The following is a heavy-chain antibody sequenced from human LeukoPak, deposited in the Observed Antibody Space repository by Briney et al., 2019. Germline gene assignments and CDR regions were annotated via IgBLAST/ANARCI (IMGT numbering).Heavy chain of an antibody. CDR2: IGHDGSIK. D-gene: IGHD3-3*02. V-gene: IGHV3-30*02. CDR3: AKDLAYYFDY. J-gene: IGHJ4*02. CDR1: GFTFSNYG. Sequence: PGGSLRLSCAASGFTFSNYGMHWVPRAQAKGREWVAFIGHDGSIKYYPDSVKGRFTISRDNSRNTLYLQMNSLRAKDTAVYYCAKDLAYYFDYWGLGNLVTVSS.